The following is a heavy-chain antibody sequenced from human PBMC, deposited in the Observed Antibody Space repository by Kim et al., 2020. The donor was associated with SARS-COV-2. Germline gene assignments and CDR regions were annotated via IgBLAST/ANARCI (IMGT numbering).Heavy chain of an antibody. V-gene: IGHV1-3*01. J-gene: IGHJ4*02. CDR2: INAGNGNT. CDR1: GYTFTSYA. D-gene: IGHD6-19*01. Sequence: ASVKVSCKASGYTFTSYAMHWVRQAPGQRLEWMGWINAGNGNTKYSQKFQGRVTITRDTSASTAYMELSSLRSEDTAVYYCARAPGGGIAVAGTQIDYWGQGTLVTGSS. CDR3: ARAPGGGIAVAGTQIDY.